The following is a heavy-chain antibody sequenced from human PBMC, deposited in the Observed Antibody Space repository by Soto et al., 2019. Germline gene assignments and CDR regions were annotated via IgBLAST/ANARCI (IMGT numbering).Heavy chain of an antibody. CDR3: ARTAAVADYYYYYNMDV. CDR1: GGSFSGYY. V-gene: IGHV4-34*01. Sequence: QVQLQQWGAGLLKPSETLSLTCAVYGGSFSGYYWSWIRQPPGKGLEWIGEINHSGSTNYNPSLKSRVTISVATSKNQFSLKLSSVTAADTAVYYCARTAAVADYYYYYNMDVWGKGTTVTVSS. J-gene: IGHJ6*03. D-gene: IGHD6-19*01. CDR2: INHSGST.